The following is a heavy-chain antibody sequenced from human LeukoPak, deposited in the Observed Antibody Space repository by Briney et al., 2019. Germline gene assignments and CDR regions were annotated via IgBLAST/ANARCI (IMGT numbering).Heavy chain of an antibody. CDR1: GFTFSTYW. V-gene: IGHV3-74*01. CDR3: ARGRYYAMDV. CDR2: INNEGSGT. Sequence: GGSLRLSCAASGFTFSTYWMHWVRQAPGKGLVWVSRINNEGSGTGYADSVKGRFTISRDNAKNTLFLQMNSLRAEDTAVYYCARGRYYAMDVWGQGTTVTVSS. J-gene: IGHJ6*02.